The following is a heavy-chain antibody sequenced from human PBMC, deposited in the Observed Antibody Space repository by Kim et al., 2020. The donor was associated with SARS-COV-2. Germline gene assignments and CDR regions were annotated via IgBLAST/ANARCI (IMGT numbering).Heavy chain of an antibody. J-gene: IGHJ4*02. CDR2: T. V-gene: IGHV3-74*01. D-gene: IGHD3-10*01. CDR3: ARDSGRIVDY. Sequence: TGYAGSVKGRVTISKDNAKNTVYLQMRSLRADDTAVYYCARDSGRIVDYWGQGTLVTVSS.